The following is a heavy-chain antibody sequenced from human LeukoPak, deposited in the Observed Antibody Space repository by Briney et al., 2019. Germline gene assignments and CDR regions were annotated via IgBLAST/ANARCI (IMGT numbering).Heavy chain of an antibody. V-gene: IGHV3-74*01. CDR2: INRDGSGT. CDR3: ARDSNYGIDV. Sequence: GGSLRLSCAASGFTFSTYWMHWVRQASGKGLVWVSRINRDGSGTSYVDSVKGRFTISRDNAKNTVYLQMNSLRAEDTAVYYCARDSNYGIDVWGQGTPVTVSS. CDR1: GFTFSTYW. J-gene: IGHJ6*02.